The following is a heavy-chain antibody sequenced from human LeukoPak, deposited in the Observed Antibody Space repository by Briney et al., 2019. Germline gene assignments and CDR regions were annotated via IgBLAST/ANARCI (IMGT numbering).Heavy chain of an antibody. J-gene: IGHJ4*02. D-gene: IGHD3-22*01. Sequence: GGSLRLTCAASGFTFSDYYMSWIRQAPGKGLEWISYNSTSGSTIYYADSVKGRFTISRDNAKNSLYLQMNSLRAEDTAVYYCASDKNYYDSSGYYRSVDYWGQGTLVTVSS. CDR2: NSTSGSTI. CDR1: GFTFSDYY. V-gene: IGHV3-11*04. CDR3: ASDKNYYDSSGYYRSVDY.